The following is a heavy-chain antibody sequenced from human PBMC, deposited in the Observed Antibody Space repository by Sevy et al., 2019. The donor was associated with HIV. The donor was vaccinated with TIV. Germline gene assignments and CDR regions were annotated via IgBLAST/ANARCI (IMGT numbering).Heavy chain of an antibody. D-gene: IGHD3-22*01. Sequence: GGSLRLSCAASGFTFDNYAMHWVRQAPGKGLQWVSGISWNGKSIHYADSVKGRFTISRDNAKNSLYLQMNSLRPDDMALYYCVKDTTIDSSGYYPGRFDYWGQGTLVTVSS. CDR1: GFTFDNYA. CDR2: ISWNGKSI. V-gene: IGHV3-9*03. J-gene: IGHJ4*02. CDR3: VKDTTIDSSGYYPGRFDY.